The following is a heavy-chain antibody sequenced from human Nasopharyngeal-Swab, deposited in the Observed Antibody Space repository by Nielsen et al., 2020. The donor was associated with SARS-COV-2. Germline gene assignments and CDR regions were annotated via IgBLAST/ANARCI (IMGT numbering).Heavy chain of an antibody. CDR1: VGSISSSSYY. J-gene: IGHJ2*01. V-gene: IGHV4-61*01. D-gene: IGHD3-22*01. CDR2: IYYSWST. Sequence: SETLSLTCTVSVGSISSSSYYWSWIRQPPGQGLEWIGYIYYSWSTNYNPSLKSRVTISVDTSKNQFSLKLRSVTAADTAVYYCARCDSSGYYYEPNFDLWGRGTLVTVSS. CDR3: ARCDSSGYYYEPNFDL.